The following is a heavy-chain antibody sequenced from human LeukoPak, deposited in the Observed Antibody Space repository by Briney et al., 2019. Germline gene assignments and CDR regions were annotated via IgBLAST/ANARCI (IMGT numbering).Heavy chain of an antibody. D-gene: IGHD3-22*01. J-gene: IGHJ3*02. CDR1: GYTFTSYG. CDR2: MNPNSGNT. V-gene: IGHV1-8*02. CDR3: ASRRGRPQNYYDRLPFDI. Sequence: ASVKVSCKASGYTFTSYGISWVRQATGQGLEWMGWMNPNSGNTGYAQKFQGRVTMTRNTSISTAYTELSSLRSEDTAVYYCASRRGRPQNYYDRLPFDIWGQGTMVTVSS.